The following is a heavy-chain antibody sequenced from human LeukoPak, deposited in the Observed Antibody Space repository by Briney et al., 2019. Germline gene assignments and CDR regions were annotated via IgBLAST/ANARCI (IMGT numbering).Heavy chain of an antibody. V-gene: IGHV3-66*02. J-gene: IGHJ3*02. CDR2: IHSGGST. CDR1: GFTVSSNY. CDR3: ARDQQLVAFDI. D-gene: IGHD6-13*01. Sequence: PGGSLRLSCAASGFTVSSNYMSWARQAPGKGLEWVSVIHSGGSTYYADSVKGRFTISRDNSKNTLYLQMNSLRAEDTAVYYCARDQQLVAFDIWGQGTMVTVSS.